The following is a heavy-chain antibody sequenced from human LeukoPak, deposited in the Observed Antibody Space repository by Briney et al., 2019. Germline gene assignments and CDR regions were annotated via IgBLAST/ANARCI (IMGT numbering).Heavy chain of an antibody. D-gene: IGHD1-26*01. Sequence: GGSLRLSCAASGFTFSSYAVSWVRQAPGKGLEWVSAISGSGGSTYYADSVKGRFTISRDNSKNTLYLQMNSLRAEDTAVYYCAKDPKGGDFADGMDVWGQGTTVTVSS. CDR3: AKDPKGGDFADGMDV. J-gene: IGHJ6*02. CDR2: ISGSGGST. V-gene: IGHV3-23*01. CDR1: GFTFSSYA.